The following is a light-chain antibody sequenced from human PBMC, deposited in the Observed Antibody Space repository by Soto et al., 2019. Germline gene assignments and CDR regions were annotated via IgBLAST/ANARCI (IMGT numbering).Light chain of an antibody. CDR3: QQRSNWIT. CDR2: DAS. J-gene: IGKJ5*01. Sequence: EMVLTQSPATLSSSPGDRATLSCSASQSVSSYLAWYQQKPGQAPRLLIYDASNRATGIPARFSGSGSGTDFTLTISSLEPEDFAVYYCQQRSNWITFGQGTRLEIK. V-gene: IGKV3-11*01. CDR1: QSVSSY.